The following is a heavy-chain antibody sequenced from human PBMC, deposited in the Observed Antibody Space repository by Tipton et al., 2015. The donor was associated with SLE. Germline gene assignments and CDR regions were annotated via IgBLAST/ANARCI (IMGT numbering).Heavy chain of an antibody. Sequence: TLSLTCTVSGYSIGSGFHWGWIRQPPGKGMEWIATVFHSGTTYYSPSLRSRLSVSIDTSKNQFSLKLTSVTAAETAVYYCARDPLVRSPGAGGFFDLWGHGTLVTVSS. CDR2: VFHSGTT. CDR3: ARDPLVRSPGAGGFFDL. CDR1: GYSIGSGFH. V-gene: IGHV4-38-2*02. J-gene: IGHJ4*01. D-gene: IGHD3-16*02.